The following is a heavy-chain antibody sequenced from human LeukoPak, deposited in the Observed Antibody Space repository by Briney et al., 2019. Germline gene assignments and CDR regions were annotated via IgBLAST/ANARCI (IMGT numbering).Heavy chain of an antibody. CDR1: GGSFTASY. CDR2: IHHAGDT. Sequence: PLETLSLTCGVDGGSFTASYWSWIRQSPGKGLEWIGEIHHAGDTNYNPSLKSRVTISLDIYKAQFSLNLKSVTAADTAVYYCARVTGGGNVAYWYFDLWGRGTLVTVSS. CDR3: ARVTGGGNVAYWYFDL. J-gene: IGHJ2*01. D-gene: IGHD4-23*01. V-gene: IGHV4-34*01.